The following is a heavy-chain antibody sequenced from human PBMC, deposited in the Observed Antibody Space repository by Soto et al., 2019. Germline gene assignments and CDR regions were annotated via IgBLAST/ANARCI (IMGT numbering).Heavy chain of an antibody. CDR1: GSSICSYY. CDR3: ASSSYYYHMDV. J-gene: IGHJ6*03. Sequence: SQTLSLTCTVSGSSICSYYWSWIRQHPGKGLEWIGYIYYSGSTNYNPSLKSRVTISLDTSKNQFSLKLSSVTAADTAVYYCASSSYYYHMDVWGKGTTVTVSS. D-gene: IGHD6-6*01. V-gene: IGHV4-59*01. CDR2: IYYSGST.